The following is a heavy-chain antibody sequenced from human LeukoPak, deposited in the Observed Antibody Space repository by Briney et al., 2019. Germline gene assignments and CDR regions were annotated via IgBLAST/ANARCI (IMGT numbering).Heavy chain of an antibody. Sequence: SQTLSLTCTVSGGAISSGGYYWSWIRQHPGKGLEWIGYIYFSGSTYQNPSLKSRVTISVDTSKNQFSLKLSSVTAADTAVYYCARVLSSAGEDWGRFDYWGQGTLVTVSS. CDR2: IYFSGST. CDR3: ARVLSSAGEDWGRFDY. V-gene: IGHV4-31*03. D-gene: IGHD6-13*01. J-gene: IGHJ4*02. CDR1: GGAISSGGYY.